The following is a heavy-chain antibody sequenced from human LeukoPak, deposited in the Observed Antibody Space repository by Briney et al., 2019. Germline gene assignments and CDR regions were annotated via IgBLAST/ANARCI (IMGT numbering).Heavy chain of an antibody. V-gene: IGHV3-53*01. CDR2: IYSSGSA. CDR1: GFTVSDDY. Sequence: SGGSLRLSCAASGFTVSDDYMAWVRQAPGKGLEWVSVIYSSGSAYYADSVKGRFTISRDNSKNTLYLQMNSLRAGDTAVYYCARAPSSDYTPPFWGRGTLVTVSS. J-gene: IGHJ4*02. D-gene: IGHD3-10*01. CDR3: ARAPSSDYTPPF.